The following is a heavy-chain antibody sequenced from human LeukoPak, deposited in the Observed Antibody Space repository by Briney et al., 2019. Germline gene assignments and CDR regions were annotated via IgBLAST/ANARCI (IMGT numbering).Heavy chain of an antibody. V-gene: IGHV3-23*01. J-gene: IGHJ4*02. CDR1: GFTFRTSG. Sequence: GSLILSCAASGFTFRTSGMSWVRQAPGKGLEWVSAISGSGVSTYYADSVKGRFTISRDNSKNTLYLQMNSLRAEDTAVYYCAKEYGYTYGEFDYWGQGTLVTVSS. CDR3: AKEYGYTYGEFDY. D-gene: IGHD5-18*01. CDR2: ISGSGVST.